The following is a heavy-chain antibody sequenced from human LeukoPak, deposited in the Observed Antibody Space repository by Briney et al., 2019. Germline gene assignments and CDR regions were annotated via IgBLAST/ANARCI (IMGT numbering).Heavy chain of an antibody. CDR1: GGSISGYY. CDR3: ARVNCRSGSHSSWFDP. V-gene: IGHV4-59*08. CDR2: ISDSGSP. J-gene: IGHJ5*02. D-gene: IGHD3-10*01. Sequence: PSETLSLTCTVSGGSISGYYWSWIREPPGKGLEWIGYISDSGSPNYNPSLKSRVTISVDTSKNQFSLKLPSVTAADTAVYYCARVNCRSGSHSSWFDPWGQGTLVTVSS.